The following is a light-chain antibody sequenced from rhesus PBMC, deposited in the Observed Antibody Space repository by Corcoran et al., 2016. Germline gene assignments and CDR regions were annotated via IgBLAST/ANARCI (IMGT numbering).Light chain of an antibody. J-gene: IGKJ4*01. CDR1: QSVSST. Sequence: EIVMTQSPATLSLSPGDRATLSCRASQSVSSTLAWYQQKPGQAPRPLIDGTSSRATGNPDRYSGRWSGTEFSLIIRRLEPEDFAVYYCQQYSNWPLLTFGGGTKVEI. V-gene: IGKV3-42*03. CDR2: GTS. CDR3: QQYSNWPLLT.